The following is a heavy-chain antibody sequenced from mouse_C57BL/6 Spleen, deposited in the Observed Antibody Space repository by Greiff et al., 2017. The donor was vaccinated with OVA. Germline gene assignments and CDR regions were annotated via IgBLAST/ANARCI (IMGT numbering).Heavy chain of an antibody. CDR1: GYSITSGYY. D-gene: IGHD2-1*01. V-gene: IGHV3-6*01. Sequence: VQLKESGPGLVKPSQSLSLTCSVTGYSITSGYYWNWIRQFPGNKLEWMGYISYDGSNNYNPSLKNRISITRDTSKNQFFLKLNSVTTEDTATYYCAREALYYGKGEYAMDYWGQGTSVTVSS. CDR3: AREALYYGKGEYAMDY. J-gene: IGHJ4*01. CDR2: ISYDGSN.